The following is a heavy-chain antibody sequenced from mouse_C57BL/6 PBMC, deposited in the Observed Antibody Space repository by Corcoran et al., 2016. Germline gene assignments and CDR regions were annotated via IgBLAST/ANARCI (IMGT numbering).Heavy chain of an antibody. Sequence: DVQLQESGPGLVKPSQSLSLTCSVTGYSITSGYYWNWIRQFPGNKLEWMGYISYDGSNNYNPSLQNPISITRDTSKNQFFLKLNSVTTEEPATYYCAREGTAQVPWCAYWHPGTLVTVSA. CDR2: ISYDGSN. CDR3: AREGTAQVPWCAY. CDR1: GYSITSGYY. J-gene: IGHJ3*01. D-gene: IGHD3-2*02. V-gene: IGHV3-6*01.